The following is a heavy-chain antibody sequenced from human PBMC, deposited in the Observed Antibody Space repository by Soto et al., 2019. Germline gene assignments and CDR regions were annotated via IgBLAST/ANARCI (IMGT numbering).Heavy chain of an antibody. Sequence: GESLKISCKGSGYSFSSYWIGWVRQIPGKGLEWMGIIYPGDSDTRYSPSFQGQVTISADKSISTAYLQWSSLKASDTAMYYCARQPHCSGGSCYSEGYYYYYMDVWGKGTTVTVSS. CDR2: IYPGDSDT. CDR1: GYSFSSYW. CDR3: ARQPHCSGGSCYSEGYYYYYMDV. D-gene: IGHD2-15*01. V-gene: IGHV5-51*01. J-gene: IGHJ6*03.